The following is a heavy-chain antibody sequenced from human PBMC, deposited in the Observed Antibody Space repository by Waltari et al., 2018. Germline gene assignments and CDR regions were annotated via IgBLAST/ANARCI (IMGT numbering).Heavy chain of an antibody. CDR1: GGSISSGGYY. CDR3: ARSELGYYYYYYMDV. Sequence: QVQLQESGPGLVKPSQTLSLTCTVSGGSISSGGYYWSWIRQHPGKGLEWIGYIYYSGSTYYNPSLKSRVTISVDTSKNQFSLKLSSVTAADTAVYYCARSELGYYYYYYMDVWGKGTTVTVSS. D-gene: IGHD7-27*01. CDR2: IYYSGST. J-gene: IGHJ6*03. V-gene: IGHV4-31*03.